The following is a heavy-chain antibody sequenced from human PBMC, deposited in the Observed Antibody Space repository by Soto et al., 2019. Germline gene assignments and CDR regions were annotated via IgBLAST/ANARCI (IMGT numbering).Heavy chain of an antibody. Sequence: QVHLVQSGAELKKPGSSVRVSCKASGDTFSSYTINWVRQAPGLGLEWMGRTIPILSMSNYALKFQGRLTITADKSTSTAYMELSSLRSEDTAMYYCATSYGSGSQAFDYWGQGALVTASS. CDR2: TIPILSMS. J-gene: IGHJ4*02. CDR1: GDTFSSYT. CDR3: ATSYGSGSQAFDY. V-gene: IGHV1-69*02. D-gene: IGHD3-10*01.